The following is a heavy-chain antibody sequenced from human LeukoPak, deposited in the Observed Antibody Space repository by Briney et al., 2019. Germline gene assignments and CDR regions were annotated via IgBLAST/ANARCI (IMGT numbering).Heavy chain of an antibody. CDR1: GGTFSSYA. J-gene: IGHJ6*03. CDR3: AREVPDYDILTGYYGYHYMDV. V-gene: IGHV1-69*13. Sequence: SVKVSCKASGGTFSSYAISWVRQAPGQGLEWMGGIIPIFGTVNYAQKFQGRVTITADESTSTAYMKLSSLRSEDTAVYYCAREVPDYDILTGYYGYHYMDVWGKGTTVTISS. CDR2: IIPIFGTV. D-gene: IGHD3-9*01.